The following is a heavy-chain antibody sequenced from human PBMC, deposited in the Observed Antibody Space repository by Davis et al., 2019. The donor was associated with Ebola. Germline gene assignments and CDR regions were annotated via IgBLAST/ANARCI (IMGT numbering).Heavy chain of an antibody. CDR1: GGSFTDYL. V-gene: IGHV4-34*01. Sequence: SETLSLTCAVYGGSFTDYLWSWIRQPPGKGLEWIGEISHGGISDYNPSLMSRVTISVDTSKNQFSLKLSSVTAADTAVYYCARHAVITRYYYYGMDVWGQGTTVTVSS. J-gene: IGHJ6*02. CDR2: ISHGGIS. CDR3: ARHAVITRYYYYGMDV. D-gene: IGHD3-22*01.